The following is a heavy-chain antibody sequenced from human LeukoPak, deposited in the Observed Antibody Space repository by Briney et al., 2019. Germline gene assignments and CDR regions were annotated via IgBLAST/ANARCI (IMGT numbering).Heavy chain of an antibody. CDR2: IYYSGST. D-gene: IGHD3-10*01. J-gene: IGHJ3*02. V-gene: IGHV4-39*01. CDR3: AGRARGALRSAFDI. Sequence: GSLRLSCAASGFPFSSYSMTWVRQAPGKGLEWIGSIYYSGSTYYNPSLKSRVTISVDTSKNQFSLKLSSVTAADTAVYYCAGRARGALRSAFDIWGQGTMVTVSS. CDR1: GFPFSSYS.